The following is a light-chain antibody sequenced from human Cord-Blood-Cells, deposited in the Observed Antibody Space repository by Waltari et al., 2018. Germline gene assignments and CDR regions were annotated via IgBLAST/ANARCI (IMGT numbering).Light chain of an antibody. Sequence: QSALTQPASVSGSPGQSITISCTGTSSDVGSYNLVSWYQQHPGKAPKLMIYEGSKRPSGVSNRFSGSKSGNTASLTSCGLQAEDEADYYCCSYAGSSTWVFGGGTKLTVL. CDR3: CSYAGSSTWV. V-gene: IGLV2-23*01. J-gene: IGLJ3*02. CDR2: EGS. CDR1: SSDVGSYNL.